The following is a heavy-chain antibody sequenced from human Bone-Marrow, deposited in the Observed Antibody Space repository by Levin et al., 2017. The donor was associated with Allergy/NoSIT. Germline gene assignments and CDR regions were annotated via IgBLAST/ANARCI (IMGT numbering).Heavy chain of an antibody. J-gene: IGHJ2*01. CDR2: LSSESRDE. CDR3: AKVLRSGSFGYFDL. CDR1: GFTFSSHG. D-gene: IGHD3-3*01. Sequence: LKISCSASGFTFSSHGMHWVRQAPGQGLEWVASLSSESRDEYYVDSVKGRFTISRDNSENTLFLEMNNLRLDDSAMYFCAKVLRSGSFGYFDLWGRGTLVTVSS. V-gene: IGHV3-30*18.